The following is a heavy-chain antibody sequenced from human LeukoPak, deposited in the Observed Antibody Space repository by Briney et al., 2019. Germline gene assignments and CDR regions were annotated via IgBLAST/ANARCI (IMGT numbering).Heavy chain of an antibody. Sequence: GESLKISCKGSGYSFTSYWIGWVRQMPGKGLGWMGIIYPGDSDTRYSPSFQGQVTISADKSISTAYLQWSSLKASDTAMYYCASHYYGSGSYGGYFDYWGQGTLVTVSS. CDR2: IYPGDSDT. D-gene: IGHD3-10*01. CDR3: ASHYYGSGSYGGYFDY. CDR1: GYSFTSYW. V-gene: IGHV5-51*01. J-gene: IGHJ4*02.